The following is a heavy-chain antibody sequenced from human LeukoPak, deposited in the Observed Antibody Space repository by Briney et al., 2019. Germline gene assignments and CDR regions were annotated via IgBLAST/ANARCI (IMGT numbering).Heavy chain of an antibody. CDR3: ARLIAADPQLDC. CDR2: IYHSGDT. Sequence: PSETLSLTCTVSGGSISSGDYYWSWIRQAPGRGLEWIGYIYHSGDTYSDPSLKGRATVSMDRSKNQFSLNLSSVTAADTAVYYCARLIAADPQLDCWGQGTLVTVSS. CDR1: GGSISSGDYY. V-gene: IGHV4-30-2*01. D-gene: IGHD6-13*01. J-gene: IGHJ4*02.